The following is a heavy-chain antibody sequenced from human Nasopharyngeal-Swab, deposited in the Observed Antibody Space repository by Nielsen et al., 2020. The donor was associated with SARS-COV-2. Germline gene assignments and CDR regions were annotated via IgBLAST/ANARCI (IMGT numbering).Heavy chain of an antibody. V-gene: IGHV4-39*01. D-gene: IGHD3-9*01. CDR3: ARLRSCGYDILTGYSRYCYYMDV. J-gene: IGHJ6*03. Sequence: WIRQPPGKGLEWIGSIYYSGSTYYNPSLKSRFTISVDTSKNQFSLKLSSVTAADTAVYYCARLRSCGYDILTGYSRYCYYMDVWGKGTTVTVSS. CDR2: IYYSGST.